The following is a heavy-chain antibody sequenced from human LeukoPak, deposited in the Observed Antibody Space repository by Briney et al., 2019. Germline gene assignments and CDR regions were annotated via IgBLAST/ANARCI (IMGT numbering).Heavy chain of an antibody. CDR1: GVSFYGYH. CDR3: ARDPTTEVDVPYYFDF. V-gene: IGHV4-34*01. J-gene: IGHJ4*02. CDR2: INDRGHT. Sequence: SETLSLTCAVYGVSFYGYHWNWIRQSPDKGLEWLGEINDRGHTNYNPSLKSRVTISAETSRKQCSLKLTSVTAADTAVYYCARDPTTEVDVPYYFDFWGQGTLVAVSS. D-gene: IGHD1-14*01.